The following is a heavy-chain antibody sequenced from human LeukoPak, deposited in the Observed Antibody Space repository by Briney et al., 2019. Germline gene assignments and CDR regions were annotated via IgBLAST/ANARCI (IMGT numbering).Heavy chain of an antibody. CDR3: ARAYYGELTGGYFDY. Sequence: SETLSLTCTVSGVSISSYYWSWIRQPAGKGLEWIGRIYTSGSTNYNPSLKSRVTISVDTSKNQFSLKLSSVTAADTAVYYCARAYYGELTGGYFDYWGQGTLVTVSS. CDR1: GVSISSYY. V-gene: IGHV4-4*07. CDR2: IYTSGST. J-gene: IGHJ4*02. D-gene: IGHD4-17*01.